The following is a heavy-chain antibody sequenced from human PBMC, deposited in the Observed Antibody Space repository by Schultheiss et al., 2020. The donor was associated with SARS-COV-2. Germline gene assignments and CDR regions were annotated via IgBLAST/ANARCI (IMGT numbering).Heavy chain of an antibody. CDR2: IKSKTDGGTT. Sequence: GESLKISCAASGFTFSNAWMSWVRQAPGKGLEWVGRIKSKTDGGTTDYAAPVKGRFTISRDDSKNTLYLQMNSLKTEDTAVYYCTTGPTGTLDYWGQVTLVTVSS. D-gene: IGHD4-11*01. J-gene: IGHJ4*02. CDR3: TTGPTGTLDY. V-gene: IGHV3-15*01. CDR1: GFTFSNAW.